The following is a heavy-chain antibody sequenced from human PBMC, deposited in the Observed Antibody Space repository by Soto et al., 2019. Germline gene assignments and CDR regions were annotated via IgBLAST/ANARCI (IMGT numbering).Heavy chain of an antibody. CDR1: VDSVSSNSAG. CDR2: TYHRSKWYY. V-gene: IGHV6-1*01. D-gene: IGHD1-26*01. Sequence: SQTLSLTCAITVDSVSSNSAGWSCVRQSPSRGLEWLGRTYHRSKWYYEYAVSVRGRITINPDTSKNQYSLQLNSVTPEDTAVYFCARGEQYSGRIFDYWGQGTLVTVSS. J-gene: IGHJ4*01. CDR3: ARGEQYSGRIFDY.